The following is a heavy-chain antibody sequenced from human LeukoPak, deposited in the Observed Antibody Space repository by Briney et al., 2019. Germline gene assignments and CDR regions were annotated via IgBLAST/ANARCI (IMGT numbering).Heavy chain of an antibody. V-gene: IGHV1-69*06. J-gene: IGHJ4*02. CDR2: TIPIFGTA. CDR1: GGTFSSYA. CDR3: ARDGDYGDYVPYY. D-gene: IGHD4-17*01. Sequence: ASVKVSCKASGGTFSSYAISWVRQAPGQGLEWMGGTIPIFGTANYAQKFQGRVTITADKSTSTAYMELSSLRSEDTAVYYCARDGDYGDYVPYYWGQGTLVTVSS.